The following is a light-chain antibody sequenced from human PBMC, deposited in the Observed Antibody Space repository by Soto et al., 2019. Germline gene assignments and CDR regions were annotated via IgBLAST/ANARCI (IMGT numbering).Light chain of an antibody. Sequence: EVVLTQSPATLSMSPGERVTLSCSASQSVSTFVAWYQHKPGQAPRPVIYDTFKRAPGVPDRFSGGGSGTDFSLTISSLEAEDFAVYYCQQRARWPMPFGQGTRLELK. V-gene: IGKV3-11*01. CDR2: DTF. CDR3: QQRARWPMP. CDR1: QSVSTF. J-gene: IGKJ5*01.